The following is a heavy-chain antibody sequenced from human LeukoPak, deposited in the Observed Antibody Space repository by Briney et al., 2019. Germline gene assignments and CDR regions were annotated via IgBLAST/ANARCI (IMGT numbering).Heavy chain of an antibody. CDR2: INTYNGNT. V-gene: IGHV1-18*01. J-gene: IGHJ5*02. CDR1: GYTFTSYG. D-gene: IGHD4-17*01. CDR3: AREPTGLGLDP. Sequence: ASVKVSRKASGYTFTSYGITWVRQAPGQGLEWMGWINTYNGNTNYAQKLQGRVTMTTDTSTSTAYMDLRSLRSDDTAVYYCAREPTGLGLDPWGQGTLVTVSS.